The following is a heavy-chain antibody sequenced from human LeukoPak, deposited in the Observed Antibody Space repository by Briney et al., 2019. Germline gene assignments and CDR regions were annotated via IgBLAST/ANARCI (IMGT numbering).Heavy chain of an antibody. V-gene: IGHV1-69*13. D-gene: IGHD1-14*01. CDR3: ARPPKPGGWYYYYGMDV. CDR2: IIPIFGTA. Sequence: ASVKVSCTASGGTFSSYAISWVRQAPGQGLEWMGGIIPIFGTANYAQKFQGRVTITADESTSTAYMELSSLRSEDTAVYYYARPPKPGGWYYYYGMDVWGQGTTVTVSS. J-gene: IGHJ6*02. CDR1: GGTFSSYA.